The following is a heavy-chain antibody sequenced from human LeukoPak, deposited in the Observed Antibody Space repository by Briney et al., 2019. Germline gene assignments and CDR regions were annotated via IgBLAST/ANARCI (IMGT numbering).Heavy chain of an antibody. CDR3: ARFGAPQWSGAPLGINAFDM. CDR2: ISPNNGDT. V-gene: IGHV1-2*02. D-gene: IGHD3-16*01. J-gene: IGHJ3*02. Sequence: ASVQVSFKASGYTFTGYYIHWVRQAPGQGLEWMGWISPNNGDTRNAQKFQGRVTMTRDTSITTVYMELSRLRSDDTAVYYCARFGAPQWSGAPLGINAFDMWGQGTMVTVSS. CDR1: GYTFTGYY.